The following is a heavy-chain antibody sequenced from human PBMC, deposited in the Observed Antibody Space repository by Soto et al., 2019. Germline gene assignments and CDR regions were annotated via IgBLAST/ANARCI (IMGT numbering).Heavy chain of an antibody. CDR3: GRGEGESVVADY. Sequence: QVQLVQSGAEVKKPGSSVKVSCKASGGTFSSYAISWVRQAPGQGLEWMGGIIPIFGTANYAQKFQGRVTITADESTSTAYMGLGSLRSEDTGVDYCGRGEGESVVADYWGQGTLVTVSS. V-gene: IGHV1-69*01. CDR1: GGTFSSYA. CDR2: IIPIFGTA. J-gene: IGHJ4*02. D-gene: IGHD1-26*01.